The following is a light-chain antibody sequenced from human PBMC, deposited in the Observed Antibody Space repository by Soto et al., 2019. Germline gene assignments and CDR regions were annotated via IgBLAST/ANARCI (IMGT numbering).Light chain of an antibody. CDR1: QSVSSN. J-gene: IGKJ1*01. Sequence: EIVMTQSPATLSVSPGERATLSCRASQSVSSNLAWYQQKPGQAPRLLIYGASTRATGIPARFSGSRSGTEFTLTISSLQTADFVVYYSQRYNIWPRTFGQGTNVEIK. CDR2: GAS. V-gene: IGKV3-15*01. CDR3: QRYNIWPRT.